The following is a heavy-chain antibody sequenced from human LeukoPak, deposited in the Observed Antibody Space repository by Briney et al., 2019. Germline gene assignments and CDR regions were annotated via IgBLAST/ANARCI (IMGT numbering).Heavy chain of an antibody. V-gene: IGHV3-43*02. J-gene: IGHJ4*02. D-gene: IGHD2-21*02. CDR1: GFTFDDYA. CDR3: AEDQIYCGGDCQYDY. Sequence: AGGSLRLSCAASGFTFDDYAMHWVRQAPGKGLEWVSLISGDGGSTYYADSVKGRFTISRDNSKNSLYLQMNSLRTEDTALYYCAEDQIYCGGDCQYDYWGQGTLVTVSS. CDR2: ISGDGGST.